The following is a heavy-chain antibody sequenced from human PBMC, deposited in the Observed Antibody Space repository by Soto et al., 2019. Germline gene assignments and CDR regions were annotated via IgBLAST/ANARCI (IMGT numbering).Heavy chain of an antibody. Sequence: QVQLVQSGAEVKKPGSSVKVSCKASGGTFSSYAISWVRQAPGQGLEWMGGIIPIFGTANYAQKFQGRVSITADESTSTAYMELSSLRSEDTAVYYCALWGEKATTVTTKDYWGQGTLVTVSS. CDR3: ALWGEKATTVTTKDY. CDR2: IIPIFGTA. D-gene: IGHD4-17*01. J-gene: IGHJ4*02. CDR1: GGTFSSYA. V-gene: IGHV1-69*12.